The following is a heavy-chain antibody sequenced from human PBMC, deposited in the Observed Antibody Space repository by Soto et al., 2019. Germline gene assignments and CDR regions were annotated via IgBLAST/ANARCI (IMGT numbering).Heavy chain of an antibody. CDR3: ARAPDSSGSNAFDI. D-gene: IGHD3-22*01. CDR1: GGTFSSYA. CDR2: IIPIFGTA. J-gene: IGHJ3*02. Sequence: SVKVSCKASGGTFSSYAISWVRQAPGQGLVWMGGIIPIFGTANYAQKFQGRVTITADESTSTAYMELSSLRSEDTAVYYCARAPDSSGSNAFDIWGQGTMVTVSS. V-gene: IGHV1-69*13.